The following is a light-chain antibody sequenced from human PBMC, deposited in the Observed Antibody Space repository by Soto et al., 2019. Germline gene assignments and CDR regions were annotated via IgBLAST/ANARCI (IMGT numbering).Light chain of an antibody. CDR3: GTWDSSLSAYV. CDR2: DNN. CDR1: SSNIGNNY. Sequence: QSVLTQPPSVSAAPGQKVTISCSGSSSNIGNNYVSWYQQLPGTAPKLLIYDNNKRPSGIPDRFSGSKSGTSATLTGLQTGDEADYYCGTWDSSLSAYVFGTGTKVTVL. V-gene: IGLV1-51*01. J-gene: IGLJ1*01.